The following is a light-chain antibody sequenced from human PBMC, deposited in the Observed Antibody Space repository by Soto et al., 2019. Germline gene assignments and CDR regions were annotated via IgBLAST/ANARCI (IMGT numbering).Light chain of an antibody. CDR2: DDT. CDR3: HVWDTSSAHVV. Sequence: SYELTQAPSVSVAPGQTAKITCGGNNIGRKSVHWYQQTPGQAPILIVNDDTERPSGIPERFSGSNSGNAATLTINRVEAGDEADYYCHVWDTSSAHVVFGGGTKVTVL. V-gene: IGLV3-21*02. CDR1: NIGRKS. J-gene: IGLJ2*01.